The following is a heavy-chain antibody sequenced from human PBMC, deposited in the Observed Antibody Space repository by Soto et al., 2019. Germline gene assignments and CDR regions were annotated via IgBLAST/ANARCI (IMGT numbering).Heavy chain of an antibody. V-gene: IGHV1-69*02. J-gene: IGHJ6*02. Sequence: SVKVSCKASGGTISSYPISWVRQAPGQGLEWMGRIIPILGIANYAQKFQGRVTITADKSTSTAYMELSSLSTEDTAVYYCASSITMIVVVIAPYGMDVWGQGTTVTVSS. CDR3: ASSITMIVVVIAPYGMDV. CDR1: GGTISSYP. D-gene: IGHD3-22*01. CDR2: IIPILGIA.